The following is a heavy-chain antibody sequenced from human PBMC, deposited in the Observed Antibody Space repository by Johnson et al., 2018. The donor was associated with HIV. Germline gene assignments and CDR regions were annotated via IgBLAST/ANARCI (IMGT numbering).Heavy chain of an antibody. Sequence: QMLLVESGGGLVKPGGSLRLSCAASGFTFSNAWMSWVRQAPGKGLEWVALISYDGSNKYYADSVKGRFTISRDNSKNTLYLQMNSLRAEDTAVYYCARRSWAFDAFDIWGQGTMVIVSS. J-gene: IGHJ3*02. CDR1: GFTFSNAW. V-gene: IGHV3-30*03. D-gene: IGHD1-26*01. CDR2: ISYDGSNK. CDR3: ARRSWAFDAFDI.